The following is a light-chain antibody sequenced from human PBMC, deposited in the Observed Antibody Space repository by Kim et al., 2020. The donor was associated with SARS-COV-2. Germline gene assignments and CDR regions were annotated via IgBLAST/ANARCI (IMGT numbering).Light chain of an antibody. Sequence: ASVKLTCTLRSGHNNCPNAWHQHQPEKGPRYLMKLNSDGSHTKGDGIPVRFSSSSSRAERYLTISSLQSEDEAYYYCQTWGTGIWVFGGGTQLTVL. CDR2: LNSDGSH. CDR3: QTWGTGIWV. J-gene: IGLJ3*02. CDR1: SGHNNCP. V-gene: IGLV4-69*01.